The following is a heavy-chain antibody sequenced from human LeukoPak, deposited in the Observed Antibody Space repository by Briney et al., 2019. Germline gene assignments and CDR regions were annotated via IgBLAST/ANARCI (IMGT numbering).Heavy chain of an antibody. J-gene: IGHJ4*02. D-gene: IGHD4-17*01. V-gene: IGHV1-24*01. CDR2: FDPEDGES. CDR3: ATGATTLKFDY. CDR1: GYSLIELS. Sequence: ASVKVSCKVSGYSLIELSMHWVRQAPGKGLEWMGGFDPEDGESIYAQKFHGRVSMTEDTATDTAYMELSSLRSQATAVYYCATGATTLKFDYWGQGNLVTASS.